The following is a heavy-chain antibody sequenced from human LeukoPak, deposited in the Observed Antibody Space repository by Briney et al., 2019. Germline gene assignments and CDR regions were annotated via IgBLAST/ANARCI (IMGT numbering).Heavy chain of an antibody. Sequence: ASVKVSCKASGYTFTSYGISWVRQAPGQGLEWMGWISAYNGNTNYAQKLQGRVTMTTDTSTSTAYMELRSLRSDDTAVYYCARSLTVVVPAARIGWFDPWGQGTLVTVSS. CDR1: GYTFTSYG. V-gene: IGHV1-18*01. J-gene: IGHJ5*02. D-gene: IGHD2-2*01. CDR3: ARSLTVVVPAARIGWFDP. CDR2: ISAYNGNT.